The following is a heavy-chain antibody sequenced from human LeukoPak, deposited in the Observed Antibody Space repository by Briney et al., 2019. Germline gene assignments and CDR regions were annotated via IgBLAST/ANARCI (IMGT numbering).Heavy chain of an antibody. CDR2: IYYSGST. CDR1: GGSISSYY. J-gene: IGHJ4*02. CDR3: ARGLWGYYGDLVDY. V-gene: IGHV4-59*01. D-gene: IGHD4-17*01. Sequence: SETLSLTCTVSGGSISSYYWSWIRQPPGKGLEWIGYIYYSGSTNYNPSLKSRVTISVDTSKNQFSLKLSSVTAADTAVYYCARGLWGYYGDLVDYWGQGTLVTVSS.